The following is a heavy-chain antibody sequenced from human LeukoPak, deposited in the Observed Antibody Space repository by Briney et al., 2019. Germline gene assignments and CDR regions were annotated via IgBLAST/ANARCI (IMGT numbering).Heavy chain of an antibody. CDR1: GFPFDDYA. Sequence: GGSLRLSCAASGFPFDDYAMHWVRQAPGKGLEWVANIKQDASEKFYVDSVKGRFTISRDNAKNSLYLQMNSLRAEDTAVYYCARDLSWSLSGYDYWGQGTLVTVSS. CDR2: IKQDASEK. CDR3: ARDLSWSLSGYDY. D-gene: IGHD3-3*01. J-gene: IGHJ4*02. V-gene: IGHV3-7*01.